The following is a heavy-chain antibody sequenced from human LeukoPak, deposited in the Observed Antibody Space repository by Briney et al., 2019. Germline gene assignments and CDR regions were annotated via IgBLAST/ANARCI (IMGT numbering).Heavy chain of an antibody. D-gene: IGHD3-10*01. CDR2: ISFDGKVS. Sequence: PGRSLRLSCAASGFTFNRYGMQWVRQAPGKGLEWVAVISFDGKVSYYADSVKGRFTISRDNSKNTLYLQMNSLRAEDTAVYYCAKDRRSQYPQNYYYYYGMDVWGQGTTVTVSS. J-gene: IGHJ6*02. V-gene: IGHV3-30*18. CDR1: GFTFNRYG. CDR3: AKDRRSQYPQNYYYYYGMDV.